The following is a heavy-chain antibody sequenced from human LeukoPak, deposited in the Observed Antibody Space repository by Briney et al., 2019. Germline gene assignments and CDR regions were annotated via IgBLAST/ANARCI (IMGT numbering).Heavy chain of an antibody. V-gene: IGHV3-74*01. D-gene: IGHD3-16*01. CDR2: IKTDGRTT. J-gene: IGHJ4*02. CDR3: TTGPSYGYEW. CDR1: GMTFSNHW. Sequence: GGSLRLSCAASGMTFSNHWMHWVRQVPGKGLVWVSLIKTDGRTTIYADSVKGRFTISRDNGKSTLYLQMHSLRTEDTAIYYCTTGPSYGYEWWGQGTVVTVSS.